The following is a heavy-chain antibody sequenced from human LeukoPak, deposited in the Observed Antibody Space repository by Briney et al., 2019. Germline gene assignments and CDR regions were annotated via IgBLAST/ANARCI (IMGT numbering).Heavy chain of an antibody. Sequence: ASVKVSCKASGYTFTNYYIHWVRQAPGQGLEWMGWISAYNGNTNYAQKLQGRVTMTTDTSTSTAYMELRSLRSDDTAIYYCARAPPEESWLVYFDSWGQGTLVTVSS. CDR2: ISAYNGNT. CDR1: GYTFTNYY. CDR3: ARAPPEESWLVYFDS. J-gene: IGHJ4*02. V-gene: IGHV1-18*04. D-gene: IGHD6-19*01.